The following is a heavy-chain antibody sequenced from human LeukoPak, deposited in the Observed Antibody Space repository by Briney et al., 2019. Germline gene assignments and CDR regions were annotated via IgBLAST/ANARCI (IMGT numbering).Heavy chain of an antibody. V-gene: IGHV3-9*01. CDR2: ISWNSGSI. J-gene: IGHJ4*02. CDR3: ARDDILTGSPRY. Sequence: PGGSLRLSCAASGFTFDDYAMHWVRQAPGKGLEWVSGISWNSGSIGYADSVKGRFTISRDNAKNSLYLQMNSLRAEDTAVYYCARDDILTGSPRYWGQGTLVTVSS. CDR1: GFTFDDYA. D-gene: IGHD3-9*01.